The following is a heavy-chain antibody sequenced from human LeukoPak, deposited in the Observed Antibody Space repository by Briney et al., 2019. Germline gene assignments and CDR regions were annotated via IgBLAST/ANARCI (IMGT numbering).Heavy chain of an antibody. CDR2: IIPIFGTA. V-gene: IGHV1-69*13. Sequence: GASVKVSCKASGGTFSSYAISWVRQAPGQGLECMGGIIPIFGTANYAQKFQGRVTITADESTSTAYMELSSLRSEDTAVYYCARVRAAAGSTVAGTPDYWGQGTLVTVSS. D-gene: IGHD6-13*01. CDR3: ARVRAAAGSTVAGTPDY. CDR1: GGTFSSYA. J-gene: IGHJ4*02.